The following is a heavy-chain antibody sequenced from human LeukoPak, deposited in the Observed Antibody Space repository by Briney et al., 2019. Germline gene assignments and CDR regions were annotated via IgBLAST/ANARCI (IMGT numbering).Heavy chain of an antibody. CDR1: RYTFKSYG. J-gene: IGHJ3*01. V-gene: IGHV1-18*01. CDR2: ICPASGRT. CDR3: AREMWCSSGDCYLNVFDF. Sequence: GASVKVSCMASRYTFKSYGIIWVRPAPGQGLEWMGYICPASGRTTYAQNLQGRVTLTTDTPTTTAHMELRSLRSDDTAVYYCAREMWCSSGDCYLNVFDFWGQGTLVTVSP. D-gene: IGHD2-21*02.